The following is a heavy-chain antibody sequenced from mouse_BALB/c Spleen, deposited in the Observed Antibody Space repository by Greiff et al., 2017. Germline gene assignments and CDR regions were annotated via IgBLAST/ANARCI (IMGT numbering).Heavy chain of an antibody. CDR1: GFAFSSYD. CDR2: ISSGGGST. D-gene: IGHD2-1*01. V-gene: IGHV5-12-1*01. J-gene: IGHJ3*01. Sequence: EVNVVESGGGLVKPGGSLKLSCAASGFAFSSYDMSWVRQTPEKRLEWVAYISSGGGSTYYPDTVKGRFTISRDNAKNTLYLQMSSLKSEDTAMYYCARSYYGTFAYWGQGTLVTVSA. CDR3: ARSYYGTFAY.